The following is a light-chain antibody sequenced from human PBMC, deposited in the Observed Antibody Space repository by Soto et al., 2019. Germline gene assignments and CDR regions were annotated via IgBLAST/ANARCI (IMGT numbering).Light chain of an antibody. CDR1: SSDVGGYKY. J-gene: IGLJ1*01. V-gene: IGLV2-14*01. CDR2: DVS. Sequence: QSALTQPASVSGSPGQSITISCTGTSSDVGGYKYVSWYQQHPGKAPKLMIYDVSNRPSGVSNRFSGPKSGNTASLTISGLQAEDEADYYCSSYTSSGTQVFGTGTKVTVL. CDR3: SSYTSSGTQV.